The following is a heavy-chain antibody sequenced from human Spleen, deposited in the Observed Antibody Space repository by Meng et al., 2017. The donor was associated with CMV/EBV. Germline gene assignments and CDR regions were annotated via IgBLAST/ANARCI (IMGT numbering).Heavy chain of an antibody. Sequence: GESLKISCAASGFTVSSNYISWVRQAPGKGLEWVSIIYAGGSTYYADSVKGRFTISRDNSKNTLYLQMNSLRTEDTAVYYCARGGKVGAKSPLDYWGQGTLVTVPQ. CDR3: ARGGKVGAKSPLDY. V-gene: IGHV3-66*02. D-gene: IGHD1-26*01. CDR2: IYAGGST. J-gene: IGHJ4*02. CDR1: GFTVSSNY.